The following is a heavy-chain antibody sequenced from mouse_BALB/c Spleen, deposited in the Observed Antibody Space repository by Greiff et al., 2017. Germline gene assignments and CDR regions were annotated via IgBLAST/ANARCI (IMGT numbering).Heavy chain of an antibody. J-gene: IGHJ4*01. CDR3: TRRSSYDYDDYYAMDY. CDR1: GYTFTDYE. CDR2: IDPETGGT. Sequence: QVQLQQSGAELVRPGASVTLSCKASGYTFTDYEMHWVQQTPVHGLEWIGAIDPETGGTAYNQKFKGKATLTADKSSSTAYMELRSLTSEDSAVYYCTRRSSYDYDDYYAMDYWGQGTSVTVSS. D-gene: IGHD2-4*01. V-gene: IGHV1-15*01.